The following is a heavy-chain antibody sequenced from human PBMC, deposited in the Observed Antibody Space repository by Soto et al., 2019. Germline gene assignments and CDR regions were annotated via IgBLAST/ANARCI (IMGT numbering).Heavy chain of an antibody. CDR3: AKDHADSSGWYLGVDY. J-gene: IGHJ4*02. CDR1: GFTFSSYG. D-gene: IGHD6-19*01. Sequence: GGSLRLSCAASGFTFSSYGMHWVRQAPGKGLEWVAVISYDGSNKYYADSVKGRFTISRDNSKNTLYLQMNSLRAEDTAVYYCAKDHADSSGWYLGVDYWGQGTLVTVSS. V-gene: IGHV3-30*18. CDR2: ISYDGSNK.